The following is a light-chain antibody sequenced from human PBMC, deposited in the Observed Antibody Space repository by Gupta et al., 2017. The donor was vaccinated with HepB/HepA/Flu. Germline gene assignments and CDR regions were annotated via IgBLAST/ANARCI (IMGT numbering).Light chain of an antibody. Sequence: DVVMTQSPLSLSVTLGQPASISCRSSQSLVYGDGNTYLNWFQQRPGQSPRRLIYKVSDRDSGVPDRFSGTASGTDFTLKITRVEAEDVGVDYCMQASHGPYTFGQGTKLEIK. J-gene: IGKJ2*01. V-gene: IGKV2-30*01. CDR2: KVS. CDR3: MQASHGPYT. CDR1: QSLVYGDGNTY.